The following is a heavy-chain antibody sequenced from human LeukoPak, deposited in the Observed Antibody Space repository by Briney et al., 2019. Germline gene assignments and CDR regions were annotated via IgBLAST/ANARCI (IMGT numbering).Heavy chain of an antibody. D-gene: IGHD5-18*01. CDR1: GGSISSYY. V-gene: IGHV4-59*01. CDR2: IYYSGST. Sequence: PSETLSLTCTVSGGSISSYYWSWIRQPPGKGLEWIGYIYYSGSTNYNPSLKSRVTISVDTSKNQFSLKLSSVTAADTAVYYCARGGYSYGDYYYYMDVWGKGTTVTVSS. J-gene: IGHJ6*03. CDR3: ARGGYSYGDYYYYMDV.